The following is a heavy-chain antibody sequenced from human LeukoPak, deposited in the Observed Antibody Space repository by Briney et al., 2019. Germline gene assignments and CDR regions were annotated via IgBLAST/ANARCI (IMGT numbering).Heavy chain of an antibody. Sequence: PSETLSLTCTVSGDSISNYYWSWIRQPPGKGLEWIGFIYYSGSTNYNPSLRSRVTISVDTSKNQFSLKLSSVTAADTAVYYCARRGYNYGSEFDYWGQGTLVTVSS. D-gene: IGHD5-18*01. J-gene: IGHJ4*02. CDR3: ARRGYNYGSEFDY. CDR1: GDSISNYY. V-gene: IGHV4-59*08. CDR2: IYYSGST.